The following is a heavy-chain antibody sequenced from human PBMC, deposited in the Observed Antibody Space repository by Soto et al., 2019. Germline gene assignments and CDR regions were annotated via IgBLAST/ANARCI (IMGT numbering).Heavy chain of an antibody. V-gene: IGHV4-34*01. CDR2: INHSGST. CDR3: AIFPPYDSSGCGFAFDI. D-gene: IGHD3-22*01. J-gene: IGHJ3*02. Sequence: QVQLQQWGAGLLKPSETLSLTCAVYGGSFSGYYWSWIRQPPGKGLEWIGEINHSGSTNYNPSLKIRGTISVDPSKNQFSLKLSSGTAADTAVYYCAIFPPYDSSGCGFAFDIWGQGTMVTVSS. CDR1: GGSFSGYY.